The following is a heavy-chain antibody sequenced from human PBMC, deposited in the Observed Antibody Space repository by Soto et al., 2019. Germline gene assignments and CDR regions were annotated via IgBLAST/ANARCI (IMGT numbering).Heavy chain of an antibody. D-gene: IGHD6-13*01. CDR2: IIPYYNTL. Sequence: QAQVVQSGAEVRKPGSSVKLSCKASEGTFNSYAIAWVRQAPGQGLEWMGGIIPYYNTLNYAQKFQDRVSITADDSTNTVYMELSSLRSDDTAVYFCASGASRWYPYFFDSWAQGTQVTVSS. CDR3: ASGASRWYPYFFDS. CDR1: EGTFNSYA. V-gene: IGHV1-69*01. J-gene: IGHJ4*02.